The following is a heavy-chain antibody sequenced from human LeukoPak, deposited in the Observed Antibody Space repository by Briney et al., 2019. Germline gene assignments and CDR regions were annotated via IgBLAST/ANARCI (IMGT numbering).Heavy chain of an antibody. CDR2: INPNSGDT. J-gene: IGHJ4*02. CDR1: GYTFTAYY. D-gene: IGHD1-1*01. V-gene: IGHV1-2*02. CDR3: VRAHYLDDN. Sequence: ASVKVSCKASGYTFTAYYLHWVRKAPGQGLEYVGWINPNSGDTNCAQRFRGRVTLTMATYTSTGYMELSSLTSDDTAVYYCVRAHYLDDNWGQGTLITVS.